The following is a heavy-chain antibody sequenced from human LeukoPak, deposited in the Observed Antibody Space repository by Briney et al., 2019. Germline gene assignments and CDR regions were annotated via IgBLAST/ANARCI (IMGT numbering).Heavy chain of an antibody. CDR2: IRSSSSYV. D-gene: IGHD7-27*01. V-gene: IGHV3-21*04. CDR1: GFTFSSYS. CDR3: ARGVWGGAFGI. Sequence: GGSLRLSCAASGFTFSSYSMNWVRQAPGKGLEWVSSIRSSSSYVYYADSVKGRFTISRDNSKNSLYLQMNSLRAEDTAVYYCARGVWGGAFGIWGQGTMVTVSS. J-gene: IGHJ3*02.